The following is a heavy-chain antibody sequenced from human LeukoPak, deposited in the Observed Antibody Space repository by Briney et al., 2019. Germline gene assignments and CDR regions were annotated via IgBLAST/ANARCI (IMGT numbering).Heavy chain of an antibody. D-gene: IGHD1-14*01. V-gene: IGHV3-23*01. CDR3: AKRTGTTGGAFDY. CDR2: IGDSGRNT. CDR1: GFTFSTYA. J-gene: IGHJ4*02. Sequence: GGSLRLSCAASGFTFSTYAMSWVRQAPGKGLEWVSAIGDSGRNTYYAESVKGRFTISRDNSKNTLYLQMNSLRAEDTAVYYCAKRTGTTGGAFDYWGQGTLVTVSS.